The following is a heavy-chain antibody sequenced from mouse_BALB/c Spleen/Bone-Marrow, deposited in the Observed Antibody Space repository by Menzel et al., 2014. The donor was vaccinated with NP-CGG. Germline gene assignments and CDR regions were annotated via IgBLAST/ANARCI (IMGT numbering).Heavy chain of an antibody. V-gene: IGHV3-1*02. D-gene: IGHD1-1*01. J-gene: IGHJ4*01. CDR1: GYSITSGYS. Sequence: EVKLVESGPDLVKPSQSLSLPCTVTGYSITSGYSWHWIRQFPGNKLEWMGYIHYSGSTNYNPSLKSRISITRDTSKNQFFLQLNSVTTEDTATYYCAVTTVVARYAMDYWGQGTSVTVSS. CDR3: AVTTVVARYAMDY. CDR2: IHYSGST.